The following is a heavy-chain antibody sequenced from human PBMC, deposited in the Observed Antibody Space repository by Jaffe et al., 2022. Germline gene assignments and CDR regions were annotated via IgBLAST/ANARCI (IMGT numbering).Heavy chain of an antibody. CDR1: GFTFSSYG. D-gene: IGHD2-21*01. J-gene: IGHJ4*02. CDR2: ISYDGSNK. Sequence: QVQLVESGGGVVQPGRSLRLSCAASGFTFSSYGMHWVRQAPGKGLEWVAVISYDGSNKYYADSVKGRFTISRDNSKNTLYLQMNSLRAEDTAVYYCASNSAEDFDYWGQGTLVTVSS. CDR3: ASNSAEDFDY. V-gene: IGHV3-30*03.